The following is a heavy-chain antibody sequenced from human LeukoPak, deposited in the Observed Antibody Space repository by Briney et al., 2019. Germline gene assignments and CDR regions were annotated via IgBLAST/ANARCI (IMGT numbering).Heavy chain of an antibody. Sequence: SETLSLTCTVSGGSISSYYWSWIRQPPGKGLEWIGYFYYSGSTYYNPSLKSRVTISVDTSKNQFSLKLSSVTAADTAVYYCARHRGFGDPSKYFDPWGQGTLVTVSS. CDR2: FYYSGST. V-gene: IGHV4-59*08. J-gene: IGHJ5*02. CDR1: GGSISSYY. CDR3: ARHRGFGDPSKYFDP. D-gene: IGHD3-10*01.